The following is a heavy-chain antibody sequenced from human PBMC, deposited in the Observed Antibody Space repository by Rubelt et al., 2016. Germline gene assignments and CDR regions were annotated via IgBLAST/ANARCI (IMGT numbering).Heavy chain of an antibody. CDR2: IKQDGSEK. J-gene: IGHJ4*02. V-gene: IGHV3-7*03. D-gene: IGHD1-26*01. Sequence: PGGSLRLSCAASGFTFSSYAMSWVRQAPGKGLEWVANIKQDGSEKYYVDSVKGRFTVSRDNAKNSLYLQMNSLRAEDTAVYYCARRVGYHFDYWGQGTLVTVSS. CDR1: GFTFSSYA. CDR3: ARRVGYHFDY.